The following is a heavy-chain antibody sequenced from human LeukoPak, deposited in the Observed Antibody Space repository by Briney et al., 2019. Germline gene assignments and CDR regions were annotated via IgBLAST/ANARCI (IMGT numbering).Heavy chain of an antibody. CDR3: TREGILDAGNYFHY. Sequence: ASVKLSCKASGYTFTDYYVHWVRQAPGQGPDWMGWIRPINGGTNYAQKFQGRVTITRDTSISTAYMDLSRLTYDDTADYYCTREGILDAGNYFHYWGQGTVVTVSS. CDR1: GYTFTDYY. V-gene: IGHV1-2*02. J-gene: IGHJ4*02. D-gene: IGHD6-13*01. CDR2: IRPINGGT.